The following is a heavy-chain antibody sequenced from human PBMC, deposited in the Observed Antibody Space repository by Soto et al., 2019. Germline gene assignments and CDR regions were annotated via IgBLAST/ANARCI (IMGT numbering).Heavy chain of an antibody. CDR1: GFTCSSHG. D-gene: IGHD6-25*01. Sequence: GGSGRLSCSASGFTCSSHGMHWIRQAPGKWLEWVAVLSFDGHHKYFAYSVKGRFTISRENSSSTLYLHMNSLRVEDTAVYYCSKDRLLDHFVSIGLEHWGHGTLDNVSS. CDR3: SKDRLLDHFVSIGLEH. J-gene: IGHJ4*01. CDR2: LSFDGHHK. V-gene: IGHV3-30*18.